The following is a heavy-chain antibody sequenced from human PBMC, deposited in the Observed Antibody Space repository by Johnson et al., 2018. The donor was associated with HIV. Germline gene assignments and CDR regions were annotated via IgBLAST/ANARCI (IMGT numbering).Heavy chain of an antibody. CDR1: GFTFSNAW. Sequence: VQLVESGGGLVKPGGSLRLSCAASGFTFSNAWMTWVRQAPGKGLEWVGRIKSKTDGGTTDYAAPVKGRFTISKEDSKNTLYLQMSSLKTEDTAVYYCARDNYYDSSGYYSNDAFDIWGHGTMVTVSS. CDR2: IKSKTDGGTT. V-gene: IGHV3-15*01. CDR3: ARDNYYDSSGYYSNDAFDI. D-gene: IGHD3-22*01. J-gene: IGHJ3*02.